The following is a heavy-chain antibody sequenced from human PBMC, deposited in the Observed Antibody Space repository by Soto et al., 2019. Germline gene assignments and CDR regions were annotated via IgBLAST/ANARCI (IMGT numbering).Heavy chain of an antibody. CDR1: GFTVNGKD. J-gene: IGHJ4*02. CDR3: GRVLGWPPLWDY. Sequence: GGSLSLSCAASGFTVNGKDMHWVRQPTGKSLEWVSAMTIGGDTYYQDSVKGRFIISRDNAKNVLYLEMNSLRDEDAAVYYCGRVLGWPPLWDYWGKGTVDTVS. CDR2: MTIGGDT. V-gene: IGHV3-13*01. D-gene: IGHD7-27*01.